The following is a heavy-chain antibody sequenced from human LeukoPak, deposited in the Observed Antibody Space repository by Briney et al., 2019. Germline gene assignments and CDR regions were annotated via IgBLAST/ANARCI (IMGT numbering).Heavy chain of an antibody. CDR3: ARRYTIFGVVTIDY. D-gene: IGHD3-3*01. CDR1: GYNFPCYW. CDR2: IYPSNSDT. V-gene: IGHV5-51*01. J-gene: IGHJ4*02. Sequence: GESLETLRKGFGYNFPCYWIAWVRQMPGKGLEWMGIIYPSNSDTKYSPSFQGRVTISADKSISTAYLQWSSLKASDTAMYYCARRYTIFGVVTIDYWGQRTLVTVSS.